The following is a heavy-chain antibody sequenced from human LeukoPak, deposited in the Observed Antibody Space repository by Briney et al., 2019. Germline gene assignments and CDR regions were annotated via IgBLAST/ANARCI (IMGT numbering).Heavy chain of an antibody. D-gene: IGHD3-16*02. J-gene: IGHJ4*02. Sequence: QPGGSLRLSCAASGFTFSSYAMSWVHQAPGKGLEWVSAISGSGGSTYYADSVKGRFTISRDNSKNTLYLQMNSLRAEDTAVYYCAKGVYVWGSYPSSDYWGQGTLVTVSS. V-gene: IGHV3-23*01. CDR3: AKGVYVWGSYPSSDY. CDR2: ISGSGGST. CDR1: GFTFSSYA.